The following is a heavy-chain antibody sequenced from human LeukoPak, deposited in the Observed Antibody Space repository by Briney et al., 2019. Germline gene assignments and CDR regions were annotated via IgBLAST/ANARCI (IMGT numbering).Heavy chain of an antibody. CDR3: ARLSTTDRRWLAAFDI. Sequence: GASVKVSCKASAYTFTDYFMYWVRQAPGQGLEWMGGINPNIGDTNYAQKFQGRVTMTRDTSVSTAYMELRRLRSDDTAVYYCARLSTTDRRWLAAFDIWGQGTVVTVSS. CDR1: AYTFTDYF. J-gene: IGHJ3*02. D-gene: IGHD6-19*01. V-gene: IGHV1-2*02. CDR2: INPNIGDT.